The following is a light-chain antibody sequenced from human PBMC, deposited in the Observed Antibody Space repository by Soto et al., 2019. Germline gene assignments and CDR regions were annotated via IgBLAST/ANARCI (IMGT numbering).Light chain of an antibody. Sequence: DIQRAQCIPSVSPSLIDIVTISFQASQGISRSLAWYQQKPGKAPKLLIYAASSLQSGVPSRFSGSGFGTDFTLTISSLQPEDSAIYYCQKADTFPITFGKGKRRVIK. CDR2: AAS. CDR1: QGISRS. J-gene: IGKJ5*01. V-gene: IGKV1D-12*01. CDR3: QKADTFPIT.